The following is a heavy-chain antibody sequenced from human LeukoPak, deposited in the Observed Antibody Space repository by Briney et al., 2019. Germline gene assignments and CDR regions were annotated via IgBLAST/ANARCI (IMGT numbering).Heavy chain of an antibody. Sequence: GGSLRLSCAASGFTFSSFALSWVRQGPGNGLEWVSGISGSGGSTYYADSVKGRFTISRDNSNNRLYLQMNSLRAEDTAVYYCAKDKGSGTYPPYWGQGTLVTVSS. CDR3: AKDKGSGTYPPY. CDR2: ISGSGGST. V-gene: IGHV3-23*01. CDR1: GFTFSSFA. J-gene: IGHJ4*02. D-gene: IGHD1-26*01.